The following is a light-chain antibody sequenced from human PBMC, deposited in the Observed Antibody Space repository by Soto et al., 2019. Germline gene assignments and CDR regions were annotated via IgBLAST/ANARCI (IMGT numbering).Light chain of an antibody. Sequence: EIGLTQSPGTLSLSPGERATLSCRTSQSVSNNYLAWYQQKPGQAPRLLIYGASSRATGIPDRFSGSGSGTDFTLSISRLEPEDFAVYYCQQYSSLWTFGQGTKVDIK. CDR2: GAS. J-gene: IGKJ1*01. CDR3: QQYSSLWT. V-gene: IGKV3-20*01. CDR1: QSVSNNY.